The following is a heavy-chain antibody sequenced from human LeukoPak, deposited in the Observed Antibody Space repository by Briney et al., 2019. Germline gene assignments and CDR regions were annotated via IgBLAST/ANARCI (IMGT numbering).Heavy chain of an antibody. D-gene: IGHD5-12*01. CDR2: IYETGHT. CDR3: ARHFLRGGFDS. CDR1: GGSINNYY. Sequence: SETLSLTCTVSGGSINNYYWSWIRQPPAKGLEWIAYIYETGHTGYNPSLKTRVTISLDTSKNQFSLKLNSVTAADTAVYYCARHFLRGGFDSWGQGALVAVSS. J-gene: IGHJ4*02. V-gene: IGHV4-59*08.